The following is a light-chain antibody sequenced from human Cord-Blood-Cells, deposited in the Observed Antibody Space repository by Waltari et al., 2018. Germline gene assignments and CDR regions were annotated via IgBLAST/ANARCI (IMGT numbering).Light chain of an antibody. CDR3: QQSYSTPYT. CDR2: AAS. CDR1: QSISSY. Sequence: DIQMTHSPSSLSASVGDRFTITCRASQSISSYLNWYQQKPGKAPKLLIYAASSLQSGVPSRFSGSESGTDFTLTISSLQPEDFATYYCQQSYSTPYTFGQATKLEIK. J-gene: IGKJ2*01. V-gene: IGKV1-39*01.